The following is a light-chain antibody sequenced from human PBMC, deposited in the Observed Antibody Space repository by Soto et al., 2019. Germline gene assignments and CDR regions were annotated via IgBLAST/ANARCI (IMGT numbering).Light chain of an antibody. V-gene: IGKV3-11*01. Sequence: EIVLTQSPATLSLSPGDRATLSCRASQSVGSYLVWYQQKPGQAPRLLIYDASNRATGIPARFSGSGSGTDFTLTISSLEPEDFAVYYCQQRSSWPTPFGQGTKLEIK. CDR2: DAS. CDR1: QSVGSY. CDR3: QQRSSWPTP. J-gene: IGKJ1*01.